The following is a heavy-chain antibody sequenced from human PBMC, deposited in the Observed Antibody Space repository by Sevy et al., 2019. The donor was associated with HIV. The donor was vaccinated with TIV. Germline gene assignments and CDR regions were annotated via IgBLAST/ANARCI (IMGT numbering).Heavy chain of an antibody. J-gene: IGHJ4*02. D-gene: IGHD3-22*01. Sequence: GGSLRLSCAASGFGFSSYWMSWVRQAPGKGLEWVANIKQDGSEKNYVDSVKGRFTISRDNAKNSLYLEMNSLRAEDAAVYFCARDSRTYYYDNSGYADYWGQGTLVTVSS. CDR2: IKQDGSEK. CDR1: GFGFSSYW. CDR3: ARDSRTYYYDNSGYADY. V-gene: IGHV3-7*01.